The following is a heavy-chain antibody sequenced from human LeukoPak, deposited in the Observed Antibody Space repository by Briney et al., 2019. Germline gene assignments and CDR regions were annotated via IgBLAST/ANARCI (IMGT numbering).Heavy chain of an antibody. V-gene: IGHV3-48*01. CDR2: ISSSSNTI. CDR1: GFTFSSYS. CDR3: ARVPAYYYDSSGYGGV. D-gene: IGHD3-22*01. Sequence: GGSLRLSCAASGFTFSSYSMNWVRQAPGKGLEWVSYISSSSNTIYYADSVKGRFTISRDNAKNSLYLQMNSLRAEDTAVYYCARVPAYYYDSSGYGGVWGKGTTVTVSS. J-gene: IGHJ6*04.